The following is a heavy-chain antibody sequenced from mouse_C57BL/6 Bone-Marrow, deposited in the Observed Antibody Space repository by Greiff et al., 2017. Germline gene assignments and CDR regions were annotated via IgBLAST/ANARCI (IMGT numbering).Heavy chain of an antibody. CDR3: ERDYYGSSMFAY. CDR2: IDPSDSYT. V-gene: IGHV1-50*01. D-gene: IGHD1-1*01. Sequence: VQLQQPGAELVKPGASVKLSCKASGYTFTSYWMQWVKQRPGQGLEWIGEIDPSDSYTNYNQQFKGKATLTLATSSSTAYMQLSSLTSEDSAVYDCERDYYGSSMFAYWGQGTLVTVSA. CDR1: GYTFTSYW. J-gene: IGHJ3*01.